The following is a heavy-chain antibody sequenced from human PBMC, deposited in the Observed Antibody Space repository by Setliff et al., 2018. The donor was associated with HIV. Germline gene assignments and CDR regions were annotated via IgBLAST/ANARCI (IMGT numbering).Heavy chain of an antibody. J-gene: IGHJ4*02. D-gene: IGHD2-2*01. CDR2: INHSGNT. CDR1: GGSFSGY. Sequence: SETLSLTCAVYGGSFSGYWSWIRQSPGKGLEWLGEINHSGNTHYDPSLKSRLTISIDTSKKQFSLKLTSVTAADAAIYYCVASSSWSCRLNYLGQGTLVTVSS. V-gene: IGHV4-34*01. CDR3: VASSSWSCRLNY.